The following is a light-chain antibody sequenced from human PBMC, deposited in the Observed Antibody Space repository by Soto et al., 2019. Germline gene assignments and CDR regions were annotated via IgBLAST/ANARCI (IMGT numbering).Light chain of an antibody. CDR3: QQYGSSTWT. J-gene: IGKJ1*01. CDR2: GAS. Sequence: EIVLKQSPGTLSLSPGERATLSCRASQSVSSSYLAWYQQKPGQAPRLLIYGASSRATGIPDRFSGSGSGTDFTLTISRLEPEDCAVYYCQQYGSSTWTFGQGTKVEIK. V-gene: IGKV3-20*01. CDR1: QSVSSSY.